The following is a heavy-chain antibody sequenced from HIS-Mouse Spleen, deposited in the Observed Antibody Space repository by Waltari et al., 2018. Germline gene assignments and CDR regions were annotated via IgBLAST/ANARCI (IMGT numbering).Heavy chain of an antibody. CDR2: IDWDDDK. CDR1: GFSLSTSGMC. V-gene: IGHV2-70*15. Sequence: QVTLRESGPALVKPTQTLTLTCTFSGFSLSTSGMCVSWIRQPPGKALEWLARIDWDDDKYYSTSLNTRLTISKDTSKNQVVLTMTNMDPVDTATYYCARIAEGYSIGWYAFDYWGQGTLVTVSS. J-gene: IGHJ4*02. CDR3: ARIAEGYSIGWYAFDY. D-gene: IGHD6-19*01.